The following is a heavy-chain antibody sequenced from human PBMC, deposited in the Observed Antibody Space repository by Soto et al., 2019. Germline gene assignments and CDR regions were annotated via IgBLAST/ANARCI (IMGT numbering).Heavy chain of an antibody. Sequence: GESLKISCKGSGYSFTSYWIGWVRQMPGKGLEWMGIIYPGDSDTRYSPSFQGQVTISADKSISTAYLQWSSLKASGTAMYYCARQFDYYDSSGYLNWFDPWGQGTLVTVSS. D-gene: IGHD3-22*01. CDR3: ARQFDYYDSSGYLNWFDP. J-gene: IGHJ5*02. CDR1: GYSFTSYW. V-gene: IGHV5-51*01. CDR2: IYPGDSDT.